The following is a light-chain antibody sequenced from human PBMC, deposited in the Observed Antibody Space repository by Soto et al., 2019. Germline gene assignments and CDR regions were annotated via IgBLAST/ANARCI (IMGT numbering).Light chain of an antibody. J-gene: IGKJ2*01. CDR2: GAS. CDR1: QSVSSN. CDR3: QQYNNWPLYT. V-gene: IGKV3-15*01. Sequence: EIVMTQSPATLSVSPGERATLSCRASQSVSSNLAWYQQKPGQAPRILIYGASTRATGIPARFIGSGSGTEFTLTNSRLQSEDFAVYYCQQYNNWPLYTFGQGTKLEIK.